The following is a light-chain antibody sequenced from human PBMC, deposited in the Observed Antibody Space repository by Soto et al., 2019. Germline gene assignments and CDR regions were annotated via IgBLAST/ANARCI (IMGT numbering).Light chain of an antibody. CDR1: SSDVGGYNS. CDR2: EVS. CDR3: SSYTTSSTLLYV. J-gene: IGLJ1*01. Sequence: QSALTQPASMSGSPGQSITISCTGTSSDVGGYNSVSWYQQHPGKAPKLMTYEVSNRPSGVSNRFSGSKSGNTASLTISGLQAEDEADYYCSSYTTSSTLLYVFGTGTKLTVL. V-gene: IGLV2-14*01.